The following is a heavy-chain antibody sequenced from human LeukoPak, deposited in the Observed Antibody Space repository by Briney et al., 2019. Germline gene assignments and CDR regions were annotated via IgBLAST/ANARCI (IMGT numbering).Heavy chain of an antibody. Sequence: GGSLRLSCAASGFTLSSYAMHWVRQAPGKGLEWVAVISYDGSNKYYADSVKGRFTISRDNSKNTLYLQMNSLRAEDTAVYYCARGGPYSRFFDYWGQGTLVTVSS. CDR3: ARGGPYSRFFDY. CDR1: GFTLSSYA. CDR2: ISYDGSNK. V-gene: IGHV3-30-3*01. J-gene: IGHJ4*02. D-gene: IGHD5-18*01.